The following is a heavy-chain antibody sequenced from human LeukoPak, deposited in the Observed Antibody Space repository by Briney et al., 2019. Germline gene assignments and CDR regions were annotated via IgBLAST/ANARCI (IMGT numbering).Heavy chain of an antibody. CDR3: ARDSRVSADY. Sequence: GASVKVSCKASGYNFTGYYLHWVRQAPGQGLEWVGRIDPKNGGAAYAQKFQGRVTMTRDTSISTAYMGLSSLTSDDTAVYFCARDSRVSADYWGQGTLVTVSS. V-gene: IGHV1-2*06. J-gene: IGHJ4*02. CDR2: IDPKNGGA. D-gene: IGHD2-8*01. CDR1: GYNFTGYY.